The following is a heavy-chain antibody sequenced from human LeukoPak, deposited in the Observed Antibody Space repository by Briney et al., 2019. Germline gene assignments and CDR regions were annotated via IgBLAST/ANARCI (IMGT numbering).Heavy chain of an antibody. V-gene: IGHV4-59*08. CDR1: GGSISSLY. CDR2: INYTGST. D-gene: IGHD6-6*01. CDR3: ARHRAYSSSSPFDY. J-gene: IGHJ4*02. Sequence: SETLSLTCSVSGGSISSLYWSWLRQPPGQGLEWIGYINYTGSTNYNPSLKSRVTMFVDMSKNQFSLRLSSVTAADTAVYYCARHRAYSSSSPFDYWGQGTLVTVSS.